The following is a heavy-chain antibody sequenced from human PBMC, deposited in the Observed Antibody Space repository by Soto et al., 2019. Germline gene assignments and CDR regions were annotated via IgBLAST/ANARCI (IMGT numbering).Heavy chain of an antibody. V-gene: IGHV1-8*01. CDR2: MSPNSGNT. Sequence: QVQLVQSGAEVKKPGASVKVSCKASGYTFTSYDINWVRQATGQGLEWMGWMSPNSGNTGSAQKFQGRVTMTRNTSMSTAYTELRSLRSEDTAVYYCARTLYGNNVDYWGQGTLFTVSS. J-gene: IGHJ4*02. D-gene: IGHD4-4*01. CDR3: ARTLYGNNVDY. CDR1: GYTFTSYD.